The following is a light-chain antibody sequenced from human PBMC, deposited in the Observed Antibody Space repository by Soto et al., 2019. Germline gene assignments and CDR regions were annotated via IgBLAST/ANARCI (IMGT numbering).Light chain of an antibody. CDR2: GVK. J-gene: IGLJ1*01. CDR1: GRDIGAYDY. Sequence: QSALTQPASVSGSPGQSITISCTGSGRDIGAYDYVSWYQQHPGKAPKLIIYGVKNRLSGVSNRFSASKSAFTASLTISGLQTEDEADYYCSSYTTSYFYVFGPGTKVTVL. CDR3: SSYTTSYFYV. V-gene: IGLV2-14*01.